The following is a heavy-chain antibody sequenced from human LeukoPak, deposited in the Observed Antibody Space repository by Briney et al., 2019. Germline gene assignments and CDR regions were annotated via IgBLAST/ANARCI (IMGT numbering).Heavy chain of an antibody. D-gene: IGHD1-26*01. CDR1: GFTFSSYA. Sequence: SGGSLRLSCAASGFTFSSYAMHWVRQAPGKGLEWVAVISYDGSNKYCADSVKGRFTISRYNSKNTLYLQMNSLRAQDTAVYYCARGDGWELQSGIDYWGQGTLVTVSS. J-gene: IGHJ4*02. V-gene: IGHV3-30-3*01. CDR3: ARGDGWELQSGIDY. CDR2: ISYDGSNK.